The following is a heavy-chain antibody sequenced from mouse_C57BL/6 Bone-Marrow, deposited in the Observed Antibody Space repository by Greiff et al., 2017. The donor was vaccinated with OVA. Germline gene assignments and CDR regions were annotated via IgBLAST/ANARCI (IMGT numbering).Heavy chain of an antibody. CDR1: GYTFTSYG. CDR2: IYPRSGNT. D-gene: IGHD1-1*01. Sequence: QVQLQQSGAELARPGASVKLSCKASGYTFTSYGISWVKQSTGQGLEWIGEIYPRSGNTYYNEKFKGKATLTADKSSSTAYMELRSLTSEDSAVYFCARDGSPWFAYWGQGTLVTVSA. CDR3: ARDGSPWFAY. J-gene: IGHJ3*01. V-gene: IGHV1-81*01.